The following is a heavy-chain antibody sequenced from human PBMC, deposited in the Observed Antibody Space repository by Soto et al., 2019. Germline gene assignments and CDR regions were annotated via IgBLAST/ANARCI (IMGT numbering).Heavy chain of an antibody. CDR3: AKVGGSYSIYYFDY. CDR2: ISGSSSTI. J-gene: IGHJ4*02. Sequence: TGGSLRLSCAASGFTFNSFSMNWVRQAPGKGLEWVSYISGSSSTIYYEDSGKGRFNISRDNAKHSLTLQLNSLTDEDTAVYYYAKVGGSYSIYYFDYWGQGTLVTVSS. D-gene: IGHD1-26*01. CDR1: GFTFNSFS. V-gene: IGHV3-48*02.